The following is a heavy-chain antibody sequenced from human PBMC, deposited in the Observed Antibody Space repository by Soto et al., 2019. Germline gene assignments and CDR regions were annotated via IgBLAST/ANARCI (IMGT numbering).Heavy chain of an antibody. CDR2: ISAYNGNT. Sequence: VASVKVSCKASGYTFTSYGISWVRQAPGQGLEWMGWISAYNGNTNYAQKLQGRVTMTTDTSTSTAYMELRSLRSDDTAVYYCATAAYYDILTGYNYYGMDVWGQGTTVTVSS. CDR3: ATAAYYDILTGYNYYGMDV. J-gene: IGHJ6*02. D-gene: IGHD3-9*01. V-gene: IGHV1-18*01. CDR1: GYTFTSYG.